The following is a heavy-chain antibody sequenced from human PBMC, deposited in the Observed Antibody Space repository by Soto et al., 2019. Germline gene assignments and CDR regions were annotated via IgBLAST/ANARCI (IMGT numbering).Heavy chain of an antibody. Sequence: EVQLVESGGGLVQPGGSLRLSCAASGFTFRTYSMNWVRRAPGKGLEWVSYISSSSSTIKYADSVKGRFTISRDNAKNSMYLQMTSLRAEDTAVYYCARVDCSSTSCYHYGMDVWGQGTTVNVSS. CDR3: ARVDCSSTSCYHYGMDV. D-gene: IGHD2-2*01. CDR2: ISSSSSTI. V-gene: IGHV3-48*01. CDR1: GFTFRTYS. J-gene: IGHJ6*02.